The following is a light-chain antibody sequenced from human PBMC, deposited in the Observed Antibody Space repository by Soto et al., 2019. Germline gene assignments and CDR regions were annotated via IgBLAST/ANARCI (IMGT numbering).Light chain of an antibody. CDR2: DAS. CDR1: QSISAW. CDR3: QHYHDYPWT. J-gene: IGKJ1*01. Sequence: DIQMTRSPSTLSASVGDRVTITCRASQSISAWLAWYQQKPGEAPTLLIYDASSLESGVPSRFSGGGSETEFTLTISSLQPDDVATYYCQHYHDYPWTFGQGTKVDIK. V-gene: IGKV1-5*01.